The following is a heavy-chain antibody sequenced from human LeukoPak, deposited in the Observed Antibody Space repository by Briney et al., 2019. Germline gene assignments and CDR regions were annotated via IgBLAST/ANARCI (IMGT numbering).Heavy chain of an antibody. J-gene: IGHJ4*02. CDR2: INPNSGGT. D-gene: IGHD3-16*02. CDR3: ARERFLHYDYVWGSYRWFDY. CDR1: GYTFTGYY. V-gene: IGHV1-2*02. Sequence: ASVKVSCKASGYTFTGYYMHWVRQAPGQGLEWMGWINPNSGGTNYAQKFQGRVTMTRDTSISTAYMELSRLRSDDTAVYYCARERFLHYDYVWGSYRWFDYWGQGTLVTVSS.